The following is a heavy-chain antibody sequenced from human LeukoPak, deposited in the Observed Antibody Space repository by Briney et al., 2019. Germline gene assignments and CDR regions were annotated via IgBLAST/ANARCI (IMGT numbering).Heavy chain of an antibody. CDR3: VRSAKYSSSWYHYYYGMDV. Sequence: SVKVSCKASGGTFSSYAISWVRQAPGQGLEWMGGIIPIFGTANYAQKFQGRVTITADESTSTAYMELSSLRSEDTAVYYCVRSAKYSSSWYHYYYGMDVWGQGTTVTVSS. J-gene: IGHJ6*02. CDR1: GGTFSSYA. CDR2: IIPIFGTA. V-gene: IGHV1-69*13. D-gene: IGHD6-13*01.